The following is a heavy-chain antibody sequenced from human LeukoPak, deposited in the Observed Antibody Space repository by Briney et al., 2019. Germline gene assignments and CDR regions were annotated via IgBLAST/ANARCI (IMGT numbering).Heavy chain of an antibody. CDR2: ISSGSSYI. Sequence: GGSLRLSCAASGFTFSSYSMNWVRQAPGKGLEWASSISSGSSYIYYADSVKGRFTISRDNAKNSLYLQMNSLRAEDTAVYYCAREFGYCSGGSCYSFGYYFDYWGQGTLVTVSS. V-gene: IGHV3-21*01. D-gene: IGHD2-15*01. CDR1: GFTFSSYS. CDR3: AREFGYCSGGSCYSFGYYFDY. J-gene: IGHJ4*02.